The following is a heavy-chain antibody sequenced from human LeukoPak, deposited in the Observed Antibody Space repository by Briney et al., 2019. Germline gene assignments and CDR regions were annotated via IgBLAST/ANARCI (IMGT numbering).Heavy chain of an antibody. J-gene: IGHJ6*02. CDR3: ARAGRRGGYYYGMDV. V-gene: IGHV3-7*03. Sequence: PGGSLRLSCAASGFTFSSYWMSWVRQAPGKGLEWVATIKEDGSEKYYVDSVKGRFTISRDNAKDSVHLQMNSLRAEDTAVYYCARAGRRGGYYYGMDVWGQGTTVTVSS. D-gene: IGHD2-15*01. CDR2: IKEDGSEK. CDR1: GFTFSSYW.